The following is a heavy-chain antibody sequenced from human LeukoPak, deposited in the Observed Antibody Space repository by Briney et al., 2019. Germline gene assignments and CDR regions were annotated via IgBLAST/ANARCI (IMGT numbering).Heavy chain of an antibody. J-gene: IGHJ4*02. CDR2: INHSGST. V-gene: IGHV4-34*01. Sequence: SETLSLTCAVYGGSFNDHLWSWMRQPPGKGLEWIGEINHSGSTNYNPSLKSRVTISEDTSKNQFSLKLSSVTAADTAVYYCARGPVLDYDSGGYYYFDYWGQGTLVTVSS. CDR1: GGSFNDHL. CDR3: ARGPVLDYDSGGYYYFDY. D-gene: IGHD3-22*01.